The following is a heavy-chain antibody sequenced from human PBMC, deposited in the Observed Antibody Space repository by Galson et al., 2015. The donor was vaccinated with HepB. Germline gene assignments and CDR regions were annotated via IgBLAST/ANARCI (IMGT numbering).Heavy chain of an antibody. CDR1: GFTVSSNY. D-gene: IGHD3-22*01. CDR3: ARGDSSGYFNTYYFDF. V-gene: IGHV3-66*01. Sequence: SLRLSCAASGFTVSSNYMSWVRQAPGKGLEWVSVIYSGGSTYYADSVKGRFTISRDNSKNTLYLQMNSLRAEDTAVYYCARGDSSGYFNTYYFDFWGQGTLVTVSS. CDR2: IYSGGST. J-gene: IGHJ4*02.